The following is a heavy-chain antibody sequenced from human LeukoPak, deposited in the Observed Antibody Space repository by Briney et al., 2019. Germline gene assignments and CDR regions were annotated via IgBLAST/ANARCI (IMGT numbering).Heavy chain of an antibody. Sequence: NPSETLTLTCTVSGGSISSSSYYWGWIRQPPGKGLEWIGNIYYSGSTYYNPSLQSRVTISVGTSKNQFSLKLSSVTAADTAVYYCVRRSDLTTNVDTRGHGTLVTVSS. V-gene: IGHV4-39*01. D-gene: IGHD2-15*01. J-gene: IGHJ5*01. CDR1: GGSISSSSYY. CDR2: IYYSGST. CDR3: VRRSDLTTNVDT.